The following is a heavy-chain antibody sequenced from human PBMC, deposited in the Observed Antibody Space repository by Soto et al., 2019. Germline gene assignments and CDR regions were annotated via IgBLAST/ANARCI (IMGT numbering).Heavy chain of an antibody. CDR3: ARDLAGTVAFDI. CDR2: IYYSGST. CDR1: GGSISSGGYY. J-gene: IGHJ3*02. Sequence: QVQLQESDPGLVKPSQTLSLTCTVSGGSISSGGYYWSWIRQHPGKGLEWIGYIYYSGSTYYNPSLKSRVTISVDTSKNQFSLKLSSVTAADTAVYYRARDLAGTVAFDIWGQGTMVTVSS. D-gene: IGHD1-7*01. V-gene: IGHV4-31*03.